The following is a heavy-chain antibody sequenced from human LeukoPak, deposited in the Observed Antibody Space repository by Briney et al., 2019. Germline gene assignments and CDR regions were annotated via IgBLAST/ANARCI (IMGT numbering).Heavy chain of an antibody. CDR2: IYYSGST. CDR1: GGSISSYY. V-gene: IGHV4-59*08. CDR3: ARGSYYFDP. Sequence: SETLSLTCTVSGGSISSYYWSWIRQPPGKGLEWIGYIYYSGSTNYNPSLNSRVTISIDASKNQFSLKLTSVTAADTAVYYCARGSYYFDPWGQGALVTVSS. D-gene: IGHD6-6*01. J-gene: IGHJ4*02.